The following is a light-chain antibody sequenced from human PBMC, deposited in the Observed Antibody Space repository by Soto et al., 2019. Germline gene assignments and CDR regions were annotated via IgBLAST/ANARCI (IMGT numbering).Light chain of an antibody. CDR3: QQTTSFPLT. CDR1: QGISSW. V-gene: IGKV1-12*01. J-gene: IGKJ4*01. CDR2: AAS. Sequence: DIQMTQSPSFVSASVGDRVTITCRASQGISSWLAWYQHKPGRAPKLLIHAASNLESGVPPRFSGSGSGTDFTLTISSLQPEDFATYYCQQTTSFPLTFGGGTKVDIK.